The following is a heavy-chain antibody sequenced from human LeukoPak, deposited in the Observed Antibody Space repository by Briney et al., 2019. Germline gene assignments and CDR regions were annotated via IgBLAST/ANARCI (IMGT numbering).Heavy chain of an antibody. J-gene: IGHJ6*03. D-gene: IGHD3-22*01. Sequence: SETLSLTCAVYGGSFSGYYWSWIRQPPGKGLEWIGYFYYSGSTNYNPSLKSRVTTSVDTSKNQFSLKLSSVTAADTAVYYCTRGSIAYYYMDVWGKGTTVTISS. V-gene: IGHV4-59*01. CDR3: TRGSIAYYYMDV. CDR2: FYYSGST. CDR1: GGSFSGYY.